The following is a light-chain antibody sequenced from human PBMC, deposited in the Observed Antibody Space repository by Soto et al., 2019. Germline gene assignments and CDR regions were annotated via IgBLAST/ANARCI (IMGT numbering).Light chain of an antibody. Sequence: DIQMTQSPSSLSASLGDRVTITCRASQGIGVYLAWIQQKPGKVPKLLIYAASTLQSGVPSRFSGSGSGTDCTGTISRRQPEDFATYYCQNYQSAPLTFGGGTKVEIK. V-gene: IGKV1-27*01. CDR3: QNYQSAPLT. CDR2: AAS. J-gene: IGKJ4*01. CDR1: QGIGVY.